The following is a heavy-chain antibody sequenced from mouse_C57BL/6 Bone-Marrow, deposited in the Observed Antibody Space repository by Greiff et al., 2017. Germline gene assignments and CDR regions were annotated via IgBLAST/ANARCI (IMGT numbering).Heavy chain of an antibody. Sequence: VQLQQSGAELVRPGSSVKLSCKTSGYTFPSYGINWVKQRPGQGLEWIGYISIGNGYTEYNEKFKGKATLTSDTSSSTASMQLSSLTSEDSAIYFCAKRGGDYDGFAYWGQGTLVTVSA. CDR1: GYTFPSYG. CDR3: AKRGGDYDGFAY. D-gene: IGHD2-4*01. J-gene: IGHJ3*01. CDR2: ISIGNGYT. V-gene: IGHV1-58*01.